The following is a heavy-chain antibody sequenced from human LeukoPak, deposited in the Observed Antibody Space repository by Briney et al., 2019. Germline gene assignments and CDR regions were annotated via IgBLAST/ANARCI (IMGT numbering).Heavy chain of an antibody. D-gene: IGHD6-19*01. V-gene: IGHV1-18*01. CDR3: ARGTTIAVAGRGRFDP. CDR2: ISAYNGNT. CDR1: GYTFTSYG. J-gene: IGHJ5*02. Sequence: GASVTVSCKASGYTFTSYGISWVRQAPGQGLEWMGWISAYNGNTNYAQKLQGRVTMTTDTSTSTAYMELRSLRSDDTAVYYCARGTTIAVAGRGRFDPWGQGTLVTVSS.